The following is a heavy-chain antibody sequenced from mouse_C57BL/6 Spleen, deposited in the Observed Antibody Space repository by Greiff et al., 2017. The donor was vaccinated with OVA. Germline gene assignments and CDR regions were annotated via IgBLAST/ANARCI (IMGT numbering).Heavy chain of an antibody. V-gene: IGHV1-52*01. J-gene: IGHJ2*01. CDR2: IDPSDSET. D-gene: IGHD2-3*01. Sequence: QVQLQQPGAELVRPGSSVKLSCKASGYTFTSYWMHWVKQRPIQGLEWIGNIDPSDSETHYNQKFKDKATLTVDKSSSTAYMQLSSLTSEDSAVYYCARRGDLGYYDYWGQGTTLTVSS. CDR3: ARRGDLGYYDY. CDR1: GYTFTSYW.